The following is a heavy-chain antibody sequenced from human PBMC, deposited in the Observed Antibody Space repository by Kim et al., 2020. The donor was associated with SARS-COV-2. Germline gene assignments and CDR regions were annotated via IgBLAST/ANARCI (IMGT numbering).Heavy chain of an antibody. V-gene: IGHV4-39*01. J-gene: IGHJ4*02. Sequence: SHNPTRKSRVTISVDTSKNQFSLKLSSVTAADTAVYYCASVIAARPEIDYWGQGTLVIVSS. D-gene: IGHD6-6*01. CDR3: ASVIAARPEIDY.